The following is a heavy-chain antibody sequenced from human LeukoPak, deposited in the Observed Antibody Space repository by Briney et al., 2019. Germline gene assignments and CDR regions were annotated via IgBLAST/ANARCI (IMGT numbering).Heavy chain of an antibody. CDR1: GFTFNDYA. V-gene: IGHV3-9*01. Sequence: SLRLSCAASGFTFNDYAMHWVRQAPGKGLEWVSGVSWNSGSIGYADSVKGRFTISRDNAKNSLYLQMNSLRTEDTALYYCAKARRLGDYYYYMDVWGKGTTVTISS. CDR3: AKARRLGDYYYYMDV. J-gene: IGHJ6*03. D-gene: IGHD2-15*01. CDR2: VSWNSGSI.